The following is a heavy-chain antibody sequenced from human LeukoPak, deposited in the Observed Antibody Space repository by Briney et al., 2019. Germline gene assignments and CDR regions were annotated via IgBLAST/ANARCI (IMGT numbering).Heavy chain of an antibody. CDR1: GGSISSYY. V-gene: IGHV4-4*07. D-gene: IGHD5-12*01. J-gene: IGHJ4*02. Sequence: SETLSLTCTVSGGSISSYYWSWIRQPAGKGLEWIGRIYSSGSTNYNPSLNSRVTMSVDTSKNQFSLKLSSVTAADTAVYYCARDLPDSGYDSPSYYFDYWGQGTLVTVSS. CDR3: ARDLPDSGYDSPSYYFDY. CDR2: IYSSGST.